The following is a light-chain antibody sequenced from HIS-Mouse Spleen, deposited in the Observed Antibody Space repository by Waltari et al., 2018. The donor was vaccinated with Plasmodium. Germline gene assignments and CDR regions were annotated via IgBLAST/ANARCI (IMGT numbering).Light chain of an antibody. CDR1: SSDVGSYNL. V-gene: IGLV2-23*01. CDR2: EGS. Sequence: QSALTPPASVSGSPGPPLTISCTGTSSDVGSYNLVSWYQQHPGKAPKLMIYEGSKRPSGISNRFSGSKSGNTASLTISGLQAEDEADYYCCSYAGSSTWVFGGGTKLTVL. J-gene: IGLJ3*02. CDR3: CSYAGSSTWV.